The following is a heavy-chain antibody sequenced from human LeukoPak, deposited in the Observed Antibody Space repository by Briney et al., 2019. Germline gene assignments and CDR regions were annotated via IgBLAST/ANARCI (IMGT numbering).Heavy chain of an antibody. V-gene: IGHV3-23*01. J-gene: IGHJ4*02. CDR3: ARHSRGRWYVFDY. Sequence: GGSLRLSCAASGFTFSSFAMSWVRQAPGKGLEWVSGINGSGGNTYYADSVKGRFTISRDNYNNTLYLQMNSFTAEDTAVYYCARHSRGRWYVFDYWGEGTLVAVSS. CDR2: INGSGGNT. CDR1: GFTFSSFA. D-gene: IGHD6-13*01.